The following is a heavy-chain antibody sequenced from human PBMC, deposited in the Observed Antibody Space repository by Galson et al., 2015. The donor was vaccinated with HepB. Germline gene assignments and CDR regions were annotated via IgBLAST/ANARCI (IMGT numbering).Heavy chain of an antibody. CDR3: ARDRWDIVVVVAATLGAFDI. CDR2: ISSSSSYI. V-gene: IGHV3-21*01. J-gene: IGHJ3*02. CDR1: GFTFSSYS. Sequence: SLRLSCAASGFTFSSYSMNWVRQAPGKGLEWVSSISSSSSYIYYADSVKGRFTISRDNAKNSLYLQMNSLRAEDTAVYYCARDRWDIVVVVAATLGAFDIWGQGTMVTVSS. D-gene: IGHD2-15*01.